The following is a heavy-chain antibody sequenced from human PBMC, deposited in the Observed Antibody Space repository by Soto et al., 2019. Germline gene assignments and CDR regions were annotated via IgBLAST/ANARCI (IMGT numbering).Heavy chain of an antibody. CDR1: GFTFSGYW. Sequence: EVQLVESGGGLVQPGGSLRLSCVDSGFTFSGYWMNWVRQAPGKGLEWLTNIRQDGGEIYYIDSVRGRFTISRDNAKNSLYLQMDSLRADDTAVYYCVRDFRATGSLDYWGQGTLVTVSS. D-gene: IGHD3-10*01. J-gene: IGHJ4*02. CDR3: VRDFRATGSLDY. V-gene: IGHV3-7*03. CDR2: IRQDGGEI.